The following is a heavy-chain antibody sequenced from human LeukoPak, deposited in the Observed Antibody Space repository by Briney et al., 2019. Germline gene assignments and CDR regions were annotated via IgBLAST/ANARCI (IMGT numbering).Heavy chain of an antibody. Sequence: PSETLSLTCTVSGGSISSYYWSWIRQPPGKGLDWIGYIYYSGSTNYNPSLKSRVTISVDTSKNQFSLKLSSVTAADTAVYYCARDLLGYCSSTSCYNYYGMDVWGQGTTVTVSS. J-gene: IGHJ6*02. D-gene: IGHD2-2*02. V-gene: IGHV4-59*01. CDR1: GGSISSYY. CDR3: ARDLLGYCSSTSCYNYYGMDV. CDR2: IYYSGST.